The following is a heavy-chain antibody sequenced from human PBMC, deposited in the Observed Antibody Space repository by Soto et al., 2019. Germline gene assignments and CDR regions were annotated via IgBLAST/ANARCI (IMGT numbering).Heavy chain of an antibody. CDR3: ARVFDSYYMDV. CDR1: GFTFSTYG. CDR2: IWYDGSNK. V-gene: IGHV3-33*01. J-gene: IGHJ6*03. Sequence: GGSLRLSCAASGFTFSTYGMHWVRQAPGKELEWVALIWYDGSNKYYADSVKGRFTISRDNSKNTLYLQMNSLRAEDTAVYYCARVFDSYYMDVWGKGTTVTVSS.